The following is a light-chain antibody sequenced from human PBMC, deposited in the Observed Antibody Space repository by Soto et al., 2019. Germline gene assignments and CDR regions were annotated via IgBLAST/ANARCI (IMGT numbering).Light chain of an antibody. V-gene: IGKV3-11*01. CDR3: QHRNSWPPEYT. Sequence: EIVLTQSPATLSLSPGERATLSCRASQGVSYYLACYQQKPGQAPRLLIYDASNRATGIPARFSGSGSGTDFTLTISSLEREDFAVYYCQHRNSWPPEYTFGQGTKLEIK. CDR1: QGVSYY. J-gene: IGKJ2*01. CDR2: DAS.